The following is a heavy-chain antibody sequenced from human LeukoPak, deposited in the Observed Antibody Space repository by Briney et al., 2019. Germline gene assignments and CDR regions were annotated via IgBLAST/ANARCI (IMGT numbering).Heavy chain of an antibody. Sequence: GRSLRLSCAVSGLTLSSYAMHWARQAPGKGLEWVAVISYDGSNKYCADSVKGRFTISRDNSENTLDLQMNGLRAEDTAVYYCARDPGTTGRRGNWFDPWGHGTLVTVSS. CDR2: ISYDGSNK. V-gene: IGHV3-30-3*01. CDR1: GLTLSSYA. CDR3: ARDPGTTGRRGNWFDP. D-gene: IGHD1-1*01. J-gene: IGHJ5*02.